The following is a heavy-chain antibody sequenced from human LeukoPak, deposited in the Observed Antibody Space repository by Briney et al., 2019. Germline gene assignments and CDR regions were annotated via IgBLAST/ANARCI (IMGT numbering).Heavy chain of an antibody. CDR1: GFTFSNYW. CDR2: INQDGSEI. V-gene: IGHV3-7*01. Sequence: PGGSLRLSCAASGFTFSNYWMSWVRQAPGKGLEWLANINQDGSEIYYVDSVKGRFTISRDNGKNSLYLQINSLRADDTAVYYCAQDYGSMIVVRTSYWFFVLWGRGPLVTVAT. CDR3: AQDYGSMIVVRTSYWFFVL. D-gene: IGHD3-22*01. J-gene: IGHJ2*01.